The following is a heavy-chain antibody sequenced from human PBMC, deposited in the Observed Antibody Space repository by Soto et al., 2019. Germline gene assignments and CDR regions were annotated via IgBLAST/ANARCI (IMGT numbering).Heavy chain of an antibody. V-gene: IGHV3-48*01. Sequence: GGPLRVSWGGSGFTLSNHSMNRVRQAPGKGLEWVSYISSSSSTIYYADSVKGRFTISRDNAKNSLYLQMNSLRAEDTAVYYCARRPIVVVPAAPLQYYYMDVWGKGTTVTVSS. D-gene: IGHD2-2*01. J-gene: IGHJ6*03. CDR3: ARRPIVVVPAAPLQYYYMDV. CDR1: GFTLSNHS. CDR2: ISSSSSTI.